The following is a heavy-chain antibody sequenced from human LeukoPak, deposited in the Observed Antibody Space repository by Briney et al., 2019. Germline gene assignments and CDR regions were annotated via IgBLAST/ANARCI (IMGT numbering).Heavy chain of an antibody. CDR2: ISAYNGNT. Sequence: ASVKVSCKASGYTFTSYGISWVRQAPGQGLEWMGWISAYNGNTNYAQKLQGRVTMTTDTSTSTAYMELRNLRSDDTAVYYCARDLESWHAYDSSGYPRGNAFDIWGQGTMVTVSS. CDR3: ARDLESWHAYDSSGYPRGNAFDI. D-gene: IGHD3-22*01. J-gene: IGHJ3*02. CDR1: GYTFTSYG. V-gene: IGHV1-18*01.